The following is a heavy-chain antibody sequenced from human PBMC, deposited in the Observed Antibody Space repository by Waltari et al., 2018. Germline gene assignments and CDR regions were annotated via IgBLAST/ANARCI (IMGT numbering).Heavy chain of an antibody. CDR2: IYTRGST. V-gene: IGHV4-61*02. CDR1: GGSISSGSYY. D-gene: IGHD2-2*01. Sequence: QVQLQESGPGLVKPSQTLSLTCTVSGGSISSGSYYWSWIRQPAGKGLEWIGRIYTRGSTNYNHSLKSRVTISVDTSKNQCSLKLSSVTAADTAVYYCARARRYCSSTSCQTVGAFDIWGQGTMVTVSS. CDR3: ARARRYCSSTSCQTVGAFDI. J-gene: IGHJ3*02.